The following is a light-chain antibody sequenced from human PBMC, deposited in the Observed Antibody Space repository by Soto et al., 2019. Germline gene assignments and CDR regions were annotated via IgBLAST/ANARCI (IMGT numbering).Light chain of an antibody. J-gene: IGLJ3*02. V-gene: IGLV2-14*03. CDR3: CSHSSSITWM. Sequence: QSALTQTASVSGSPGQSITMSCTGTSSDVGGYNLVSWYQQHPGKAPKLIVHEVANRLSGVSGRFSGSKSGNTAFLTISGLQAEDEAVYYCCSHSSSITWMFGGGTKLTVL. CDR2: EVA. CDR1: SSDVGGYNL.